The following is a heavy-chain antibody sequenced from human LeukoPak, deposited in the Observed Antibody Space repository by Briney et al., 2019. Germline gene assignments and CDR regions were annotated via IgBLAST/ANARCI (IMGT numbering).Heavy chain of an antibody. V-gene: IGHV1-8*01. CDR1: GYTFTSYD. Sequence: ASVKVSCKASGYTFTSYDINWVRQATGQGLEWMGWMSPNSGNTGYAQKFQGRVTMTRNTSISTAYMELSSLRSEDTAVYYCARGPEMGDYMDVWGKGTTVTVSS. D-gene: IGHD5-24*01. CDR2: MSPNSGNT. J-gene: IGHJ6*03. CDR3: ARGPEMGDYMDV.